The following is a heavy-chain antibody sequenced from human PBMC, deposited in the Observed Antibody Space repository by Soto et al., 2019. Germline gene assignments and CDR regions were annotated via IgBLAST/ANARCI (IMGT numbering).Heavy chain of an antibody. D-gene: IGHD5-18*01. Sequence: LGGSLRLSCAASVFTFSSYGMHWVRQAPGKGLEWVAVISYDGSNKYYADSVKGRFTISRDNSKNTLYLQMNSLRAEDTAVYYCAKDTLGDSYGYGYFDYWGQGTLVTVSS. CDR3: AKDTLGDSYGYGYFDY. CDR2: ISYDGSNK. J-gene: IGHJ4*02. V-gene: IGHV3-30*18. CDR1: VFTFSSYG.